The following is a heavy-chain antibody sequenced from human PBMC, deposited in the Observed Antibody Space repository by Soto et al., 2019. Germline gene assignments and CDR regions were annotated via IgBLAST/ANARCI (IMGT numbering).Heavy chain of an antibody. D-gene: IGHD3-3*01. V-gene: IGHV3-15*01. CDR1: GFTFSNAW. CDR3: TTVGSPTIDY. J-gene: IGHJ4*02. Sequence: EVQLVESGGGLVKPGGSLRLSCAASGFTFSNAWMSWVRQAPGKGLEWVGRIKNKTDGGTTDYAAPVKGRFTISRDDSKNTLYLQMNSLKTEDTAVYYCTTVGSPTIDYWGQGTLVTVSS. CDR2: IKNKTDGGTT.